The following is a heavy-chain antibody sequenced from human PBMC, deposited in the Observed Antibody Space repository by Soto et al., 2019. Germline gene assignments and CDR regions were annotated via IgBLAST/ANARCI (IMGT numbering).Heavy chain of an antibody. CDR2: ISGSGGST. CDR3: AKVEVPGYCSGGSCYPVDY. J-gene: IGHJ4*02. D-gene: IGHD2-15*01. CDR1: GFTFSSYA. Sequence: GGSLRLSCAASGFTFSSYAMSWVRQAPGKGLEWVSAISGSGGSTYYADSVKGRFTISRDNSKNTLYLQMNSLRAEDTAVYYCAKVEVPGYCSGGSCYPVDYWGQGTLVTVSS. V-gene: IGHV3-23*01.